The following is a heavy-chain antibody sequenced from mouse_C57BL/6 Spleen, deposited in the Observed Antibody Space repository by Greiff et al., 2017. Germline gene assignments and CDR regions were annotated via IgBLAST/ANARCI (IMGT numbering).Heavy chain of an antibody. CDR3: ASVWDY. CDR1: GFTFSSYG. V-gene: IGHV5-6*01. J-gene: IGHJ2*01. CDR2: ISSGGSYT. Sequence: EVQLVESGGDLVKPGGSLKLSCAASGFTFSSYGMSWVRQTPDKRLEWVATISSGGSYTYYPDSVKGRFTISRDNAKNTLYLQMSSLKSEDTAMYYCASVWDYWGQGTTLTVSS.